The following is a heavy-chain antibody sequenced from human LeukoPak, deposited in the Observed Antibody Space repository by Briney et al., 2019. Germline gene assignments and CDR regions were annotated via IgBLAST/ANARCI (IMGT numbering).Heavy chain of an antibody. D-gene: IGHD2-21*01. CDR2: IQYDESLK. CDR3: AKDQGVGGSYDA. CDR1: GFTFSRFG. V-gene: IGHV3-30*02. J-gene: IGHJ5*02. Sequence: PGGSLRLSCEASGFTFSRFGMNWVRQAPGKGLEWVAFIQYDESLKCYLGSVKGRFATSRDNSKNTVYLQMNSLRVEDTAVYYCAKDQGVGGSYDAWGQGTLVTVSS.